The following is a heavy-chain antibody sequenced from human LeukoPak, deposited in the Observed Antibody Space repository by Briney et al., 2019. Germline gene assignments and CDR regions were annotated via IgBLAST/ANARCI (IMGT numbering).Heavy chain of an antibody. D-gene: IGHD3-3*01. CDR3: ARGLNDSWTGENY. CDR2: IYYSGST. V-gene: IGHV4-39*07. Sequence: SETLSLTCTVSGGSISSSSYYWGWIRQPPGKGLEWIGSIYYSGSTYYNPSLKSRVTISLDTSKSQFSLKVRYVTAADTAVYYCARGLNDSWTGENYWGQGTLVTVSS. J-gene: IGHJ4*02. CDR1: GGSISSSSYY.